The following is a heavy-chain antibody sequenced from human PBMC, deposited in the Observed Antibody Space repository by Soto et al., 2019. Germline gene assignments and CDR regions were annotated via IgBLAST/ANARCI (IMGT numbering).Heavy chain of an antibody. CDR3: ARDVYYYARCAYWAY. D-gene: IGHD3-10*02. CDR1: GFTFSSYT. CDR2: ITGSSSYI. Sequence: EVQLVESGGGLVKPGGSLRLSCAASGFTFSSYTMNWVRQAPGKGLEWVSSITGSSSYIYDADSVKGRFTISRDNAKNSLYLQMNSLRAEDTAVYYCARDVYYYARCAYWAYWGQGTLVTVSS. V-gene: IGHV3-21*01. J-gene: IGHJ4*02.